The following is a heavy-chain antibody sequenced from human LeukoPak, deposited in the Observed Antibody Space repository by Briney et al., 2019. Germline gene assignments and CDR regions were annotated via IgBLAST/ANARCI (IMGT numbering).Heavy chain of an antibody. CDR2: ISAYNGNT. CDR3: ARVLFGGSITYCSGGSCPNWFDP. CDR1: GYTFTGYG. J-gene: IGHJ5*02. V-gene: IGHV1-18*04. Sequence: ASVKVSCKASGYTFTGYGISWVRQAPGQGLEWMGWISAYNGNTNYAQKLQGRVTMTTDTSTSTAYMELRSLRSDDTAVYYCARVLFGGSITYCSGGSCPNWFDPWGQGTLVTVSS. D-gene: IGHD2-15*01.